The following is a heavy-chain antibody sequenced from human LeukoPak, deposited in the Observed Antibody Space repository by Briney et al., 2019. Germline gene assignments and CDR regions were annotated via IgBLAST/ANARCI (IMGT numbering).Heavy chain of an antibody. CDR3: AKYSGHDTSGDYESRDFDI. Sequence: PETLFLTCTVSADSTSSDHWSWIRQLPGKGLEWLGYIYYSGNTNYNPSLKSRDTISVDTSKNHFSLTLSSVTAADTAVDYCAKYSGHDTSGDYESRDFDIWGQGTMVTVSS. V-gene: IGHV4-59*01. CDR1: ADSTSSDH. J-gene: IGHJ3*02. CDR2: IYYSGNT. D-gene: IGHD3-22*01.